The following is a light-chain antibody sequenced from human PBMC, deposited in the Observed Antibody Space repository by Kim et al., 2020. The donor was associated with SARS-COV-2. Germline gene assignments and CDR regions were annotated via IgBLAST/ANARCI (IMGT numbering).Light chain of an antibody. CDR3: QQYYSFPWT. V-gene: IGKV1-8*01. CDR2: AAS. CDR1: QGVSSY. J-gene: IGKJ1*01. Sequence: ASTGDRVTITCRASQGVSSYLAWYQQKPGKAPKLLIYAASTLQSGVPSRFSGSGSGTDFTLTISCLQSEDFATYYCQQYYSFPWTFGQGTKVEIK.